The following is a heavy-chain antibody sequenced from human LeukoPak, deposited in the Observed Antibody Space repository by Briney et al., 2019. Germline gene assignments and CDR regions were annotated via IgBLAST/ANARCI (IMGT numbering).Heavy chain of an antibody. CDR1: GYTFTSYG. Sequence: GASVKVSCKASGYTFTSYGISWVRQAPGQGLEWMGWISAYNGNTNYAQKLQGRVTMTTDTSTSTAYMGLRSLRSDDTAVYYCARRRRDGYNYNYYYYMDVWGKGTTVTVSS. CDR3: ARRRRDGYNYNYYYYMDV. D-gene: IGHD5-24*01. CDR2: ISAYNGNT. V-gene: IGHV1-18*01. J-gene: IGHJ6*03.